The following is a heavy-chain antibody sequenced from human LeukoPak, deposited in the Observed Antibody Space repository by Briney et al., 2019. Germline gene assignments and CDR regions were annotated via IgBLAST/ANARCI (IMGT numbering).Heavy chain of an antibody. Sequence: LETLSLTCTVSGGSISSYYWSWIRQPPGKGLEWIGYIYYSGSTNYNPSLKSRVTISVDTSKNQFSLKLSSVTAADTAVYYCARGAYGDPTSFDYWGQGTLVTVSS. CDR1: GGSISSYY. V-gene: IGHV4-59*01. D-gene: IGHD4-17*01. CDR2: IYYSGST. CDR3: ARGAYGDPTSFDY. J-gene: IGHJ4*02.